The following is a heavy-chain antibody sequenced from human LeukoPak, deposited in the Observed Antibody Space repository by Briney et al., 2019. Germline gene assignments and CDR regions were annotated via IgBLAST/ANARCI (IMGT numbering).Heavy chain of an antibody. CDR2: IFPGDSDT. J-gene: IGHJ4*02. V-gene: IGHV5-51*01. D-gene: IGHD4-17*01. CDR1: GYSFTTYW. Sequence: GESLKISCKAPGYSFTTYWIGWVRQMPGKGLEWMGIIFPGDSDTRYSPSFQGQVTISVDTSISTVYLQWSSLKASDTAMYFCATTTSGWGLGTLVTVSS. CDR3: ATTTSG.